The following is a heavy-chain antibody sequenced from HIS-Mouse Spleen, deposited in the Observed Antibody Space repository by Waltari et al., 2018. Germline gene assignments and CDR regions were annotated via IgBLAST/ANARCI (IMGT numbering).Heavy chain of an antibody. CDR1: GYTFTSYG. CDR3: ARSESRFLEWLDWFDP. J-gene: IGHJ5*02. CDR2: ISAYNGNT. V-gene: IGHV1-18*01. Sequence: QVQLVQSGAEVKKPGASVKVSCKASGYTFTSYGSSWVRQAPGQGLEWMGGISAYNGNTNYAQKLQGRVTMTTDTSTSTAYMELRSLRSDDTAVYYCARSESRFLEWLDWFDPWGQGTLVTVSS. D-gene: IGHD3-3*01.